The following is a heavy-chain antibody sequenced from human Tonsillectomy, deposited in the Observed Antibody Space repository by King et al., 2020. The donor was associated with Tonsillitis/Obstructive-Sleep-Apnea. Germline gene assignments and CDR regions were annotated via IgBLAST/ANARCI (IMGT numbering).Heavy chain of an antibody. CDR2: IYSGGGT. CDR3: ARERVVVVRAAIPVYYYYGMDV. V-gene: IGHV3-53*01. D-gene: IGHD2-2*02. J-gene: IGHJ6*04. CDR1: GFTVSSNY. Sequence: EVKLVESGGGLIQPGGSVRLSCAASGFTVSSNYMSWVRQAPGKGLEWVSIIYSGGGTYYADSVKGRFTTSRDNSKNTLYLQMNSLKAEDTAVYYSARERVVVVRAAIPVYYYYGMDVWGEGTTVTVSS.